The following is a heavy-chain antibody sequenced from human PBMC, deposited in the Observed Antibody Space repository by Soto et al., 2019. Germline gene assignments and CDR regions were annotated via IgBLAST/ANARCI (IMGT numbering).Heavy chain of an antibody. CDR3: AIQDCTNDVCLEAAVTVGGALEY. Sequence: EVQLVESGGGLVQPGKALRLSCAASGFTFSKYWMHWVRQAPGKGPVWVSYISGDGTTTDYADSVKGRFTISRDNAKNTLYLKMDRLRVEDTVVYYCAIQDCTNDVCLEAAVTVGGALEYWGQGAQVTVTS. CDR2: ISGDGTTT. CDR1: GFTFSKYW. J-gene: IGHJ4*02. D-gene: IGHD2-8*01. V-gene: IGHV3-74*01.